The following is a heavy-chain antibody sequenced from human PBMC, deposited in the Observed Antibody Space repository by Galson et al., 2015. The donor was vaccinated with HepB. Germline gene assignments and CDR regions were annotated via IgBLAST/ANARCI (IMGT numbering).Heavy chain of an antibody. D-gene: IGHD6-19*01. CDR1: GFTFSSYW. Sequence: SLRLSCAASGFTFSSYWMHWVRQAPGKGLVWVSRINSDGSSTSYADSVKGRFTISRDNAKNTLYLQMNSLRAEDTAVYYCARGRGHSSGWYDYWGQGTLVTVSS. J-gene: IGHJ4*02. CDR3: ARGRGHSSGWYDY. CDR2: INSDGSST. V-gene: IGHV3-74*01.